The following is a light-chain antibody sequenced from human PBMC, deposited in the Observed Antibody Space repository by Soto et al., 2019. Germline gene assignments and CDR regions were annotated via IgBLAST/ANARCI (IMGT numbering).Light chain of an antibody. CDR1: QSIGTN. CDR2: GAS. J-gene: IGKJ2*01. Sequence: MTQSPATLSVSQGDRVTLSCRASQSIGTNLLWLQQSPGQPPRLLISGASDRVAGVPDRFSGSGSGTDFTLTISGPQSEDCAVYYCQQYAGWPRTFGQGTKVDIK. V-gene: IGKV3-15*01. CDR3: QQYAGWPRT.